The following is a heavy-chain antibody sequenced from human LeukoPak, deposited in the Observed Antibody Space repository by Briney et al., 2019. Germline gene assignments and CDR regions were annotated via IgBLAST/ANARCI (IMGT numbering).Heavy chain of an antibody. V-gene: IGHV1-18*04. CDR3: ARNLPTVTTYFDY. J-gene: IGHJ4*02. D-gene: IGHD4-17*01. Sequence: ASVKVSCKASGYTFTSYYMHWVRQAPGQGLGWMGWISAYNGNTNYAQKLQGRVTMTTDTSTSTAYMELRSLRSDDTAVYYCARNLPTVTTYFDYWGQGTLVTVSS. CDR1: GYTFTSYY. CDR2: ISAYNGNT.